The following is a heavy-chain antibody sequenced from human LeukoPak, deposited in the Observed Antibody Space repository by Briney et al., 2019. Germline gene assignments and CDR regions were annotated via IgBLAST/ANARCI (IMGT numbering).Heavy chain of an antibody. CDR1: GFSLSTSGMC. CDR3: ARILDYYYCMDV. V-gene: IGHV2-70*11. J-gene: IGHJ6*02. CDR2: IDWDDDK. Sequence: SGPALVKPTQTLTLTCTFSGFSLSTSGMCVSWIRQPPGKALEWLARIDWDDDKYYSTSLKTRLTISKDTSKNQVVLTMTNMDPVDTATYYCARILDYYYCMDVWGQGTTVTVSS.